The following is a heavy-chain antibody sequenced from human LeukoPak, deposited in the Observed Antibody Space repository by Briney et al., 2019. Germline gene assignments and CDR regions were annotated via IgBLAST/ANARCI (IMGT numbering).Heavy chain of an antibody. D-gene: IGHD5-18*01. J-gene: IGHJ3*02. CDR1: GGSISSSSYY. Sequence: PSETLSLTCTVSGGSISSSSYYWGWIRQPPGKGLEWIGSIYYSGSTYYNPSLKSRVTISVDTSKNQFSLKLSSVTAADTAVYYCARHRIQLWPLSAAAFDIWGQGTMVTVSS. CDR2: IYYSGST. CDR3: ARHRIQLWPLSAAAFDI. V-gene: IGHV4-39*01.